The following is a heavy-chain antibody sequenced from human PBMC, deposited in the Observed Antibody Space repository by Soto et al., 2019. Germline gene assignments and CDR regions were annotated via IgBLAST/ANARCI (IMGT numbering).Heavy chain of an antibody. Sequence: PXGSLVLTCAASGCTFRDYAMSWVRQAPGKGLEWVADISGSGNEARHADSVRGRFTISRDNSRDTLFLQMNSLTVDDTAVYYCGKERRGSGWSVCNFWGQGTLVTVYS. CDR3: GKERRGSGWSVCNF. D-gene: IGHD6-19*01. CDR2: ISGSGNEA. J-gene: IGHJ4*02. CDR1: GCTFRDYA. V-gene: IGHV3-23*01.